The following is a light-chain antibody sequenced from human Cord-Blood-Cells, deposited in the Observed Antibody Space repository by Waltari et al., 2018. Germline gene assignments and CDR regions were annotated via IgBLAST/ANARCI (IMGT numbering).Light chain of an antibody. CDR3: CSYAGSYTFVV. CDR1: SSDVGGYNY. J-gene: IGLJ2*01. V-gene: IGLV2-11*01. Sequence: QSALTQPRSVSGSPGQSVTISCTGTSSDVGGYNYVSWYQQHPGKAPKHMIYDVSKRPSGVPDRFSCSKSGDTASLPIFGLQAEDEADYYCCSYAGSYTFVVFGGGTKLTVL. CDR2: DVS.